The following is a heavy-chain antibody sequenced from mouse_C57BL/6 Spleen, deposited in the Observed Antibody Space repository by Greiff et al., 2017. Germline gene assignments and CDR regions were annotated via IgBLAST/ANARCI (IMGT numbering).Heavy chain of an antibody. CDR2: IDPSDSYT. CDR1: GYTFTSYW. CDR3: ARPHYYGSSNWDGYYFDY. D-gene: IGHD1-1*01. Sequence: QVQLKQPGAELVKPGASVKLSCKASGYTFTSYWMQWVKQRPGQGLEWIGEIDPSDSYTNYNQKFKGKATLTVDTSSSTAYMQLSSLTSEDSAVYYCARPHYYGSSNWDGYYFDYWGQGTTLTVSS. J-gene: IGHJ2*01. V-gene: IGHV1-50*01.